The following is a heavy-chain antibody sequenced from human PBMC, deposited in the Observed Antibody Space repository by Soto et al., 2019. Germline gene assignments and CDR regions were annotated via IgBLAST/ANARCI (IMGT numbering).Heavy chain of an antibody. V-gene: IGHV3-30-3*01. Sequence: QVQLVESGGGVVQPGRSLRLSCAASGFTFSSYAMHWVRQAPGKGLEWVAVISYDGSNKYYADSVKGRFTISRDNSKNTLYLQMNSLRAEDTAVYYCAREHGPDSYVATRLDYWGQGTLVTVSS. J-gene: IGHJ4*02. CDR3: AREHGPDSYVATRLDY. CDR1: GFTFSSYA. CDR2: ISYDGSNK. D-gene: IGHD5-18*01.